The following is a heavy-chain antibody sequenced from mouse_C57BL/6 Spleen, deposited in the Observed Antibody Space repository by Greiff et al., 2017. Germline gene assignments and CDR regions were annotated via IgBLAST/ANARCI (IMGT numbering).Heavy chain of an antibody. Sequence: QVQLQQPGAELVRPGASVKLSCKASGYTFTSYWMHWVKQRPGQGLEWIGVIDPSDSYTNYNQKFKGKATLTVDKSSSTAYMQLSSLTSEDSAVYYWAYKRYYDYDRYYAMDDWGQGTSVTVSS. CDR2: IDPSDSYT. D-gene: IGHD2-4*01. J-gene: IGHJ4*01. V-gene: IGHV1-59*01. CDR1: GYTFTSYW. CDR3: AYKRYYDYDRYYAMDD.